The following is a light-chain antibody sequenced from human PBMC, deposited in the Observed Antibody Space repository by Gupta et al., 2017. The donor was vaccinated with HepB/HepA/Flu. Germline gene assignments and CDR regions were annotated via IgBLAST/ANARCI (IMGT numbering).Light chain of an antibody. Sequence: MIYDVGHRPSGVSNRFSGSKSGNTASLTISGLQAEDEADYYCSSYIGNFGVFGGGTKLTVL. CDR3: SSYIGNFGV. CDR2: DVG. V-gene: IGLV2-14*03. J-gene: IGLJ2*01.